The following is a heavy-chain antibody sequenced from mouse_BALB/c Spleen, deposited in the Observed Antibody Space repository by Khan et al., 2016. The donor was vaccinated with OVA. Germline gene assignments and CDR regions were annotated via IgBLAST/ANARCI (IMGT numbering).Heavy chain of an antibody. V-gene: IGHV1S81*02. Sequence: QVQLQQSGAELVKPGASVKLSCKASGYTFTSYYMYWLKQRPGQGLEWIGEINPSNGGPNFNEKFKSKATLTVDKSSSTAYMQLSSLTSEDSAVYYWRRRGTARATLWFAYWGQGTLVTVSA. D-gene: IGHD3-2*01. J-gene: IGHJ3*01. CDR3: RRRGTARATLWFAY. CDR2: INPSNGGP. CDR1: GYTFTSYY.